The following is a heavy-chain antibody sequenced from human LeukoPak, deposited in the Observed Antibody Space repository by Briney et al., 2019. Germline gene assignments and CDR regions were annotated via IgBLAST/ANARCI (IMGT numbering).Heavy chain of an antibody. D-gene: IGHD3-22*01. CDR2: IYYSGST. V-gene: IGHV4-59*01. J-gene: IGHJ4*02. CDR1: GGSISSYY. CDR3: ARGHYYDSSGYSHYFDY. Sequence: SETLSLTCTVSGGSISSYYWSWIRQPPGKGLEWIGYIYYSGSTNYNPSLKSRVTISVDTSKNQFSLKLSSVTAADTAVYYCARGHYYDSSGYSHYFDYWGQGTLVTVSS.